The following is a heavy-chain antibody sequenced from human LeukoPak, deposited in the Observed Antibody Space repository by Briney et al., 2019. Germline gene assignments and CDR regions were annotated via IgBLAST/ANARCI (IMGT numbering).Heavy chain of an antibody. CDR3: ARHVNWGYCSSTSCPYYYYYMDV. Sequence: SETLSLTCTVSGGSISSGDYYWSWIRQPPGKGLEWIGYIYYSGSTYYNPSLKSRLSMSVDTSKNQFSLKLSSVTAADTAVYYCARHVNWGYCSSTSCPYYYYYMDVWGKGTTVTVSS. J-gene: IGHJ6*03. D-gene: IGHD2-2*01. V-gene: IGHV4-30-4*01. CDR2: IYYSGST. CDR1: GGSISSGDYY.